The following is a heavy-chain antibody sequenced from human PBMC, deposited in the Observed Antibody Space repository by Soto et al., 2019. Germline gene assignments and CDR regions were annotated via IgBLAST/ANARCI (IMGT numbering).Heavy chain of an antibody. Sequence: SETLSLTCAVYGGSFSGYYWSWIRQPPGKGLEWIGEINHSGSTNYNPSLKSRVTISVDTSKNQFSLKLSSVTSADTAVYYCARRRYYDILTGYYVGFDYWGQGTLVTVSS. J-gene: IGHJ4*02. D-gene: IGHD3-9*01. CDR1: GGSFSGYY. CDR2: INHSGST. V-gene: IGHV4-34*01. CDR3: ARRRYYDILTGYYVGFDY.